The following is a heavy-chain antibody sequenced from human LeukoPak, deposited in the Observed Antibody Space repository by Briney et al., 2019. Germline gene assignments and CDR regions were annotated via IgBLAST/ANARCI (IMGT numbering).Heavy chain of an antibody. J-gene: IGHJ4*02. V-gene: IGHV4-39*07. CDR2: IYYSGST. CDR1: GGSISSSSYY. D-gene: IGHD3-22*01. CDR3: ARDQYYYDSSGYYLVGFDY. Sequence: PSETLSLTCTVSGGSISSSSYYWGWIRQPPGKGLEWIGSIYYSGSTYYNPSLKSRVTISVDTSKNQFSLKLSSVTAADTAVYYCARDQYYYDSSGYYLVGFDYWGQGTLVTVSS.